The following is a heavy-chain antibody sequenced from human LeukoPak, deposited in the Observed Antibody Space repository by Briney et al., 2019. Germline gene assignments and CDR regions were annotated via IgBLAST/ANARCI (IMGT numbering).Heavy chain of an antibody. J-gene: IGHJ4*02. D-gene: IGHD6-6*01. V-gene: IGHV3-21*01. Sequence: GGSLRLTCAASGFTFSSYSMNWVRQAPGKGLDWVSSISSGSSYMYYADSVKGRFTISRDNAKNSLYLQMNSLRAEDTAVYYCARVSSSSFLGYWGQGTLVTFSS. CDR2: ISSGSSYM. CDR1: GFTFSSYS. CDR3: ARVSSSSFLGY.